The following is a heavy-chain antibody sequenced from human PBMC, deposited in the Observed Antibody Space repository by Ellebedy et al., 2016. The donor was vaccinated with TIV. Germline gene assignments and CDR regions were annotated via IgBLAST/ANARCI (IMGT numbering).Heavy chain of an antibody. V-gene: IGHV3-23*01. CDR3: GREGHTSGRFGAYDT. D-gene: IGHD6-19*01. J-gene: IGHJ3*02. CDR1: FSSLKHHI. CDR2: ISGIDGST. Sequence: PGGSLRLSCVVSFSSLKHHIIPWVRPAPGKGLEWVSVISGIDGSTYYSASVKGRFTISSDTPKNTVFLQLNRMRYEDTAQYFCGREGHTSGRFGAYDTWGQGTMVTVAS.